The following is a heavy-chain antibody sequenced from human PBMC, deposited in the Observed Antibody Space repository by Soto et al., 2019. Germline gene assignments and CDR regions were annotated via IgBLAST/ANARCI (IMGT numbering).Heavy chain of an antibody. CDR1: RVTSRIYW. CDR3: ARDPDTPAFMDV. V-gene: IGHV3-74*01. Sequence: HWCCVRLCCASCRVTSRIYWMPWARKATGKGLAWVSRINANRSSTSYVDSVKGRFTISRDNAENTVYLQMNSLRAEDTAIYSYARDPDTPAFMDVWGIGTTVTVSS. D-gene: IGHD2-15*01. J-gene: IGHJ6*04. CDR2: INANRSST.